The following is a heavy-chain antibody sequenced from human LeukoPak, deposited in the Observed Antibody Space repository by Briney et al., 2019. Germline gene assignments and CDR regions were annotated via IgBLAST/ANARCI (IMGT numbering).Heavy chain of an antibody. CDR1: GGSISSSTYF. J-gene: IGHJ4*02. Sequence: SETLSLTCSVSGGSISSSTYFWGWIRQPPGKGLEWIGSIYYSGSTYSNPSLKSRVTISVDTSKSQFSLKLSSVTAADTAVYYCARDGYTYGSFDYWGQGTLVTVSS. CDR3: ARDGYTYGSFDY. D-gene: IGHD5-18*01. CDR2: IYYSGST. V-gene: IGHV4-39*01.